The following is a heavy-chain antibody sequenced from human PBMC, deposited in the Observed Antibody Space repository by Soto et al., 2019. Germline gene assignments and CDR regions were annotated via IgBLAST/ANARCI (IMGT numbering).Heavy chain of an antibody. CDR1: GGTFSSYA. CDR3: ARAYYYDSSGYYSAAHYYYYYYGMDV. V-gene: IGHV1-69*13. Sequence: SVKVSCKASGGTFSSYAISWVRQAPGQGLEWMGGIIPIFGTANYAQKFQGRVTITADESTSTAYMELSSLRSEDTAVYYCARAYYYDSSGYYSAAHYYYYYYGMDVWGQGTTVTVSS. J-gene: IGHJ6*02. D-gene: IGHD3-22*01. CDR2: IIPIFGTA.